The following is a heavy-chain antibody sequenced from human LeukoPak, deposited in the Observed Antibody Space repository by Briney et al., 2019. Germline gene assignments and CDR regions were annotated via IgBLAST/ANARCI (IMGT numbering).Heavy chain of an antibody. CDR1: GDSVSSYC. D-gene: IGHD3-10*01. CDR3: ARRGFFGSGNHYRPSSYIDL. V-gene: IGHV4-59*08. J-gene: IGHJ2*01. Sequence: SETLSLTCTVSGDSVSSYCWSWIRQTPRRGLGLIGYGYFSGYADYSPSLKPRATMSVDTTKQQTSLTLHSVTAADTAVYYCARRGFFGSGNHYRPSSYIDLWGRGALVIVSS. CDR2: GYFSGYA.